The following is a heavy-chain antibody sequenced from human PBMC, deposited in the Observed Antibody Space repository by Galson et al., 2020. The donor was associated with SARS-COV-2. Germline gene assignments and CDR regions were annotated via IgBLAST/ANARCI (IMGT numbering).Heavy chain of an antibody. CDR3: ARANDLDS. Sequence: GGSLRLSCTASGFIFSDHTMHWVRQRPGKGLEWVSLISGRGNTNYADSVKGRFTISRDNDQHSLSLQMNGLTIDDTALYFCARANDLDSWGQGTLVTVSS. J-gene: IGHJ4*02. CDR1: GFIFSDHT. V-gene: IGHV3-43*01. CDR2: ISGRGNT. D-gene: IGHD1-1*01.